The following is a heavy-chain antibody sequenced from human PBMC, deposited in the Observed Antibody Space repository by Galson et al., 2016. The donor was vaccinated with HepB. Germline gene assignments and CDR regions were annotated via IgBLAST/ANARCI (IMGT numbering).Heavy chain of an antibody. D-gene: IGHD5-12*01. J-gene: IGHJ4*02. Sequence: SETLSLTCSVSGGSISDDYLNWVRQLPGKGLEWIGYVYKTEFTKYSPSLRSRLTISMDTSQNQFSLKLTSVTAADTAVYYCVTGRGWLPDFWGQGTLVTVSS. CDR1: GGSISDDY. V-gene: IGHV4-59*01. CDR3: VTGRGWLPDF. CDR2: VYKTEFT.